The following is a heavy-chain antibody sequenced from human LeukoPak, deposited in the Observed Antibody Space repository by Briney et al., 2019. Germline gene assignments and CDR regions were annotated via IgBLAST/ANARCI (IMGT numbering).Heavy chain of an antibody. Sequence: GGSLRLSCAASGFTVSSYWMSWVRQAPGKGLEWVANIKQDGSEKYYVDSVKGRFTISRDNAKNSLYLQMNSLRAEDTAVYYCARKNGLDYWGQGTLVTVSS. CDR1: GFTVSSYW. CDR2: IKQDGSEK. CDR3: ARKNGLDY. J-gene: IGHJ4*02. V-gene: IGHV3-7*01.